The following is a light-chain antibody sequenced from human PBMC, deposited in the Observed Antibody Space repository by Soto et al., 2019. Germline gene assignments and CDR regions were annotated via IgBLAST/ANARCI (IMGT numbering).Light chain of an antibody. CDR2: DND. J-gene: IGLJ1*01. Sequence: SYELTQPPSESVAPGQTAFITCGGNNIGGKSVHWYQQKPGQAPVLVVYDNDDRPSGIPERFSGFNSGDMAALTISGVEAGDGADYYCQVWDSSSDQDVFGSGTKLTVL. V-gene: IGLV3-21*02. CDR1: NIGGKS. CDR3: QVWDSSSDQDV.